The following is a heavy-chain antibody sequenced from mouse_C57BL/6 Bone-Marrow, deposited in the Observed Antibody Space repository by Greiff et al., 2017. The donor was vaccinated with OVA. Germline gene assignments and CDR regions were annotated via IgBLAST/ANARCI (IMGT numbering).Heavy chain of an antibody. CDR3: AILLRAFAD. D-gene: IGHD1-1*01. J-gene: IGHJ3*01. Sequence: QVQLQQSGAELARPGASVKMSCKASGYTFTSYTMHWVKQRPGQGLEWIGYINPSSGYTKYNQKFKDKATLTADKSSSTAYMQLSSLTSEDSAVYYCAILLRAFADGGQGTLVTVSA. CDR1: GYTFTSYT. V-gene: IGHV1-4*01. CDR2: INPSSGYT.